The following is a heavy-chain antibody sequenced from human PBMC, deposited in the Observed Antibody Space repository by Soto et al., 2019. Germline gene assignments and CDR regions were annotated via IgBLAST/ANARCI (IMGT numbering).Heavy chain of an antibody. CDR1: GYSVSDYF. V-gene: IGHV1-2*02. CDR3: ARIKWGLDYYNGMDV. D-gene: IGHD1-26*01. CDR2: INPKSAAT. J-gene: IGHJ6*02. Sequence: ASVKVSCKASGYSVSDYFIQGVRQSPLQGLEWVAWINPKSAATNYAKKFQGRVSLTWDTSFSTAYMELTRLRPDDTAVYYCARIKWGLDYYNGMDVWGQGTTVTVSS.